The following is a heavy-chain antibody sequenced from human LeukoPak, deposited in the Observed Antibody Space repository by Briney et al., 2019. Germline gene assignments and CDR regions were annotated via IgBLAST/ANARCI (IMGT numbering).Heavy chain of an antibody. J-gene: IGHJ4*02. V-gene: IGHV3-74*01. CDR3: ARESSSCHDY. Sequence: QPGGSLRLSCAASGFTFSSYWTHWVRQAPGKGLVWVARIYTDGRSTSYAGSVKGRFTISRDNAKNMLYLQMNSLRADDTAVYYCARESSSCHDYWGQGTLVTVSS. D-gene: IGHD6-13*01. CDR2: IYTDGRST. CDR1: GFTFSSYW.